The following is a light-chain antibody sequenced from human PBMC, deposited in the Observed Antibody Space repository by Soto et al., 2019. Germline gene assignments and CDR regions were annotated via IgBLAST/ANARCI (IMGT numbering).Light chain of an antibody. CDR1: QTIDNY. CDR2: GAS. CDR3: QQTYTIPFA. Sequence: DMQMTQSPSSLSASVGDRVTITCRPSQTIDNYLNWYQHKPGKALKLLIYGASTLQSGVSSRFTGSASGTDVTLTIDNLQAEDFATYYCQQTYTIPFAFGQGTKLEI. J-gene: IGKJ2*01. V-gene: IGKV1-39*01.